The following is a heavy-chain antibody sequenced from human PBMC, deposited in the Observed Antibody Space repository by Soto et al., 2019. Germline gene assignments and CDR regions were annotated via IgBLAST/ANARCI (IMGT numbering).Heavy chain of an antibody. J-gene: IGHJ4*02. CDR3: AKVPYDSSGYYLLGFDY. V-gene: IGHV3-23*01. CDR2: ISGSGGST. D-gene: IGHD3-22*01. Sequence: PGGSLRLSCAASGFTFSSYAMSWVRQAPGKGLEWVSAISGSGGSTYYADSVKGRFTISRDNSKNTLYLQMNSLRAEDTAVYYCAKVPYDSSGYYLLGFDYWGQGTLVTVSS. CDR1: GFTFSSYA.